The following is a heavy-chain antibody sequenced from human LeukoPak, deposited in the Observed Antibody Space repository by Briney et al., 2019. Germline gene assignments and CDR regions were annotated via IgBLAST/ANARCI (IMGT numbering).Heavy chain of an antibody. V-gene: IGHV3-23*01. D-gene: IGHD2-8*01. J-gene: IGHJ4*02. CDR2: ISDSGDYT. CDR3: AKDTSIGKYCTNGVCSPFDY. Sequence: GGSLRLSCAGSGFTFSSYAMSWVRQAPRKGLELVSAISDSGDYTYYADSVKGRFTISRDNSKNTLYLQMNSLRAEDTAVYYCAKDTSIGKYCTNGVCSPFDYWGQGTLVTVSS. CDR1: GFTFSSYA.